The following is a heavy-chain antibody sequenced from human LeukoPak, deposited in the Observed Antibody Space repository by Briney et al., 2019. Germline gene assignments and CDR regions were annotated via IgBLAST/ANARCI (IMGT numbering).Heavy chain of an antibody. D-gene: IGHD6-13*01. Sequence: PGGSLRLSCAASGSTFSSYWMHWVRQAPGKGLVWVSRIYSDGSSTNYADSVKGRFTISRDNAKNTLYLQMNSLGAEDTAVYYCARRGTSSSWAHFDYWGQGTLVTVSS. CDR1: GSTFSSYW. J-gene: IGHJ4*02. V-gene: IGHV3-74*01. CDR2: IYSDGSST. CDR3: ARRGTSSSWAHFDY.